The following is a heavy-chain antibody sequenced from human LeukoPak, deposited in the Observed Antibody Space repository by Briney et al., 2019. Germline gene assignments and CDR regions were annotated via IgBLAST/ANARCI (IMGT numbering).Heavy chain of an antibody. D-gene: IGHD3-3*01. CDR3: ARINDFWSGPTLDV. Sequence: SETLSLTCTVSGGSISSGGHSWSSIRQPPGKGLEWIGYICHSGSGSTYYNPSLKSRVTISIDKSKNQFSLKLNSVTAADTAVYYCARINDFWSGPTLDVWGQGTTVTVSS. V-gene: IGHV4-30-2*01. CDR1: GGSISSGGHS. J-gene: IGHJ6*02. CDR2: ICHSGSGST.